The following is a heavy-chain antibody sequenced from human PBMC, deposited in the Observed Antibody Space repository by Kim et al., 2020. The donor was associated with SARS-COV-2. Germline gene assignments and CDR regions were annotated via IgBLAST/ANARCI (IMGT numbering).Heavy chain of an antibody. J-gene: IGHJ6*02. D-gene: IGHD1-26*01. CDR3: AKMGAVKSYFFSGMYV. V-gene: IGHV3-9*02. CDR2: INWNSGTI. Sequence: GGSLRLSCAVSGFISGDYAMHWVRQAPGKGLEWVSGINWNSGTIGYADSVKGRFTISRDNAGNSLYLQMNSLRPEDTALYYCAKMGAVKSYFFSGMYVWGQGTTVTVSS. CDR1: GFISGDYA.